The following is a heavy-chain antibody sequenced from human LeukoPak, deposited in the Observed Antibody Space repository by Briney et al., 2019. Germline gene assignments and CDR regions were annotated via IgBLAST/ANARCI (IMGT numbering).Heavy chain of an antibody. D-gene: IGHD3-22*01. CDR1: GGSISSTSYY. J-gene: IGHJ6*02. Sequence: LSLTCTVSGGSISSTSYYWGWIRQAPGKGLEWVSYISSSSSYTNYADSVKGRFTISRDNAKNSLYLQMNSLRAEDTAVYYCARWDSSGYYPPGYYGMDVWGQGTTVTVSS. V-gene: IGHV3-11*06. CDR3: ARWDSSGYYPPGYYGMDV. CDR2: ISSSSSYT.